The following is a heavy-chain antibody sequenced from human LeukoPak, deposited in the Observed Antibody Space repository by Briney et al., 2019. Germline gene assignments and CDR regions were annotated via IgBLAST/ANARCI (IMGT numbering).Heavy chain of an antibody. Sequence: ASVKVSCKASGYTFTGYYMHWVRQAPGQGLEWMGWINPNSGGTNYAQKFQGRVTMTRDTSISTAYMELSRLRSDDTAVYYCARVFAPRNYCDSSGYYTDYWGQGTLVTVSS. CDR2: INPNSGGT. CDR1: GYTFTGYY. J-gene: IGHJ4*02. D-gene: IGHD3-22*01. CDR3: ARVFAPRNYCDSSGYYTDY. V-gene: IGHV1-2*02.